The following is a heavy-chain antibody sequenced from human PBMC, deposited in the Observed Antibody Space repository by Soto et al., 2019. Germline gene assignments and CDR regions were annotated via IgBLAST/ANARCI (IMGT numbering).Heavy chain of an antibody. Sequence: LSLTCTVSGGSISSGGYYWSWIRQHPGKGLEWIGYIYYTGSAYYNPSLKSRLTISVDTSNNQFSLKLSSVTAEDTAVYYCAREAYYYDSSGYFSKYFDSWGQGTLVTVSS. CDR3: AREAYYYDSSGYFSKYFDS. CDR1: GGSISSGGYY. CDR2: IYYTGSA. J-gene: IGHJ4*02. V-gene: IGHV4-31*03. D-gene: IGHD3-22*01.